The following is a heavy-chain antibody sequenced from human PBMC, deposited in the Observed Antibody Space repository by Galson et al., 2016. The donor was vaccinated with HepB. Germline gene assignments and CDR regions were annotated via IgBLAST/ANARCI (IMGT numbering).Heavy chain of an antibody. CDR2: VYQNGNT. CDR1: GASISSTDW. CDR3: ARLWNGNYFDY. Sequence: ETLSLTCAVSGASISSTDWWSWVRQPPGKGLEWIGEVYQNGNTNYKPSLKSRVTISVDKSKNQFSLRLSSVTAADTAVYYCARLWNGNYFDYWGQGTLVTVSS. D-gene: IGHD3-3*01. J-gene: IGHJ4*02. V-gene: IGHV4-4*02.